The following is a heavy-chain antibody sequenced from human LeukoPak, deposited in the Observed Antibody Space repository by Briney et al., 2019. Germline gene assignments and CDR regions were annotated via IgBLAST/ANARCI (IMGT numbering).Heavy chain of an antibody. CDR2: IYVGGDT. J-gene: IGHJ3*02. D-gene: IGHD2-15*01. CDR3: ARDRVEGGGRLGAFDI. Sequence: GGSLRLSCAASGFTVSSNYISWVRQAPGKGLEWVSVIYVGGDTYYAGSVKGRFTISGDKSKNTVYLQMNSLRAEDTAVYYCARDRVEGGGRLGAFDIWGQGTMVTVSS. CDR1: GFTVSSNY. V-gene: IGHV3-66*01.